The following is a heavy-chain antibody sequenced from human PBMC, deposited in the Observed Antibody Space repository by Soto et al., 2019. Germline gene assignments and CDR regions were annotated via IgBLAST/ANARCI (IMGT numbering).Heavy chain of an antibody. CDR1: GASFTSNDW. Sequence: QVQLQEAGPGLVKPSGTLSLTCAVSGASFTSNDWWTWVRQPPGRGLEWIGESYRTGSSYYNPSLKSRVTISLDKAENQFSLKVTSLTAADTAVYYCASRDPGTSVDYCGQGTLVTVSS. CDR2: SYRTGSS. J-gene: IGHJ4*02. CDR3: ASRDPGTSVDY. V-gene: IGHV4-4*02. D-gene: IGHD1-7*01.